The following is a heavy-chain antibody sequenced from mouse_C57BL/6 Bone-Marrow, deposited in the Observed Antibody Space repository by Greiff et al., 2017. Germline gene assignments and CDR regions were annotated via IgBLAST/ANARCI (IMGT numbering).Heavy chain of an antibody. J-gene: IGHJ2*01. CDR2: INYDGSST. D-gene: IGHD2-1*01. Sequence: EVKLVESEGGLVQPGSSMKLSCTASGFTFSDYYMAWVRQVPEKGLEWVANINYDGSSTYYLDSLKSRFIISRDNAKNIRYLQMSSLKSEDTATYYCARALIYYGLFDYWGQGTTLTVSS. V-gene: IGHV5-16*01. CDR1: GFTFSDYY. CDR3: ARALIYYGLFDY.